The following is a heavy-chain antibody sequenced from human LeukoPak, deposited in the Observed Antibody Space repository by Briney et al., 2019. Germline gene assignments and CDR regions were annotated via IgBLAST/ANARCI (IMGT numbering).Heavy chain of an antibody. Sequence: GGSLRLSCAASGFTFSSYSMNWVRQAPGKELEWVGRIKSKTDGGTTDYAAPVKGRFTISRDDSKNTLYLQMNSLKTEDTAVYYCTTVGRIAAARGTIDYWGQGTLVTVSS. CDR3: TTVGRIAAARGTIDY. J-gene: IGHJ4*02. D-gene: IGHD6-13*01. CDR1: GFTFSSYS. CDR2: IKSKTDGGTT. V-gene: IGHV3-15*01.